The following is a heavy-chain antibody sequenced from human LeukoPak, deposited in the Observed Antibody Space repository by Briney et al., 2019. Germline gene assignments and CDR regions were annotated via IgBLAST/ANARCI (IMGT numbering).Heavy chain of an antibody. CDR3: AKDRGYCSSTRCEAFDY. V-gene: IGHV3-23*01. CDR1: GFTLNNYA. Sequence: TGGSLRLSCGVSGFTLNNYAMSWVRQAPGKGLEWVSAISGSGGSTYYTDSVKGRFTISRDNSKNTLYLQMNSLRAEDTAVYYCAKDRGYCSSTRCEAFDYWGQGTLVTVSS. J-gene: IGHJ4*02. D-gene: IGHD2-2*01. CDR2: ISGSGGST.